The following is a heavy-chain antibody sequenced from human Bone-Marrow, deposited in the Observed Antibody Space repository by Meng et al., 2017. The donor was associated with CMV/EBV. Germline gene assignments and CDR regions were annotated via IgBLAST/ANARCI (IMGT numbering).Heavy chain of an antibody. CDR3: ARDLWGAYFDL. CDR1: GFTFDDYG. CDR2: INWNGGST. Sequence: GESLKISCAASGFTFDDYGMSWVRQAPGKGLEWVSGINWNGGSTGYADSVKGRFTISRDNAKKSLYLQMNSLRAEDTALYYCARDLWGAYFDLWGRGTLVTFSS. V-gene: IGHV3-20*04. J-gene: IGHJ2*01. D-gene: IGHD3-16*01.